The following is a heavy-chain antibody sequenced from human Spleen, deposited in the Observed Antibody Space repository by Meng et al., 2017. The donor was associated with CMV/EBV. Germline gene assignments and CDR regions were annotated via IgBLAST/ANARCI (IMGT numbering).Heavy chain of an antibody. J-gene: IGHJ4*02. CDR1: GFTVSSNY. CDR3: ARGSVAAAGTGFDY. V-gene: IGHV3-66*02. CDR2: IYSGGST. D-gene: IGHD6-13*01. Sequence: ASGFTVSSNYMSWVRQAPGKGLEWVSVIYSGGSTYYADSAKGRFTISRDNSKNTLYLQMNSLRAEDTAVYYCARGSVAAAGTGFDYWGQGTLVTVSS.